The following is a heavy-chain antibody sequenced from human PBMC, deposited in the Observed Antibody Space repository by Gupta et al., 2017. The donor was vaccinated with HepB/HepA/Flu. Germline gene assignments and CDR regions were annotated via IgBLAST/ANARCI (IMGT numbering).Heavy chain of an antibody. Sequence: QVQLVQSGAEVKKPGASVKVSCKASGYTFTGYYMPWVRQAPGQGLEWMGWINPNSGGTNYAQKFQGWVTMTRDTSISTAYMELSRLRSDDTAVYYCARDRRTIFGVIKSIYGMDVWGQGTTVTGSS. CDR2: INPNSGGT. V-gene: IGHV1-2*04. CDR3: ARDRRTIFGVIKSIYGMDV. J-gene: IGHJ6*02. CDR1: GYTFTGYY. D-gene: IGHD3-3*01.